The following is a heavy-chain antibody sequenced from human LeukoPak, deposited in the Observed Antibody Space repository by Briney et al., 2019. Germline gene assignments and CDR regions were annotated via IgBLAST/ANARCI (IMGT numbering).Heavy chain of an antibody. CDR1: GYTFTSYD. V-gene: IGHV1-8*01. CDR2: MNPNSGNT. D-gene: IGHD5-12*01. J-gene: IGHJ4*02. CDR3: ARGVRGWLPDY. Sequence: ASVKVSCKASGYTFTSYDINWVRQATGQGLEWMGWMNPNSGNTGYAQKFQGRVTMTRDTSTSTVYMELSSLRSEDTAVYYCARGVRGWLPDYWGQGTLVTVSS.